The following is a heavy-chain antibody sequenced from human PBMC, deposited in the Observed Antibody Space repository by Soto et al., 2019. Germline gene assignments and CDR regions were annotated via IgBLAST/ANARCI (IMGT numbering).Heavy chain of an antibody. D-gene: IGHD1-26*01. Sequence: ASVKVSCKASGCTFTVYYMHWVRQAPGQGLEWMGWINPKSGGTMYPQKFQGRVTMTWDTSISTAYMALTRLRSDDTAVYYCARDLAKGGGSAGFDYWGQGTLVTVLL. CDR1: GCTFTVYY. CDR2: INPKSGGT. V-gene: IGHV1-2*02. CDR3: ARDLAKGGGSAGFDY. J-gene: IGHJ4*02.